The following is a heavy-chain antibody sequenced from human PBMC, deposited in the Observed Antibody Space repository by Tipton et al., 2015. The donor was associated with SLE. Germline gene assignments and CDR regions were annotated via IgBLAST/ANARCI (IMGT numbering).Heavy chain of an antibody. Sequence: QLVQSGAEVKKPGASVRVSCKASGYTFTTYDINWERQATGQGLEWMGWMNPNSGNTGYAQKFQGRVTMTRNTSISTAYMELSSLRYDDTAVYYCVRSWTTRWFDPWGQGTLVTVSS. V-gene: IGHV1-8*01. CDR3: VRSWTTRWFDP. J-gene: IGHJ5*02. CDR2: MNPNSGNT. CDR1: GYTFTTYD. D-gene: IGHD1-1*01.